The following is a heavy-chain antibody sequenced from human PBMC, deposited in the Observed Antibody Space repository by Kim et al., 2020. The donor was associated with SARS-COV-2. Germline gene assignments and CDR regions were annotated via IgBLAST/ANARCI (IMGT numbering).Heavy chain of an antibody. V-gene: IGHV4-59*01. CDR1: GGSISSYY. Sequence: SETLSLTCTVSGGSISSYYWSRIRQPPGKGLEWIGYIYYSGSTNYNPSLKSRVTISVDTSKNQFSLKLSSVTAADTAVYYCARVRYYDILTGNLPLYNWFDPWGQGTLVTVSS. CDR3: ARVRYYDILTGNLPLYNWFDP. D-gene: IGHD3-9*01. J-gene: IGHJ5*02. CDR2: IYYSGST.